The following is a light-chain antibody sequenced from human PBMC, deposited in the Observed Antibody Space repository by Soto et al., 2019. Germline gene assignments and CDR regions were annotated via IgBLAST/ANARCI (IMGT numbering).Light chain of an antibody. CDR1: QDISSW. J-gene: IGKJ4*01. CDR2: ATS. CDR3: QQANSCHLT. Sequence: DIQMTQSPSFVSASVGDRVTITCRASQDISSWLVWYQQKPGKAPKLLIHATSGLQSGVPSRFSGSGSGTDFTLTISNLQSEDFATYYCQQANSCHLTFGGGTKVEI. V-gene: IGKV1-12*01.